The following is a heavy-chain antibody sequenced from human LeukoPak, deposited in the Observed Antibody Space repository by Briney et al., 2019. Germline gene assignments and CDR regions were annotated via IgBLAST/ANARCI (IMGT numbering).Heavy chain of an antibody. CDR1: GFTFDNNV. CDR3: ARQGSGEGLDLDY. J-gene: IGHJ4*02. D-gene: IGHD3-3*01. V-gene: IGHV3-43*02. CDR2: ISGDGVST. Sequence: PGGSLRLSCAASGFTFDNNVMHWVRQPTGKGLEWASLISGDGVSTYSADSVKGRFTISRDNTKSSLYLQMNSLRTEDTGLYYCARQGSGEGLDLDYWGQGTLVTVSS.